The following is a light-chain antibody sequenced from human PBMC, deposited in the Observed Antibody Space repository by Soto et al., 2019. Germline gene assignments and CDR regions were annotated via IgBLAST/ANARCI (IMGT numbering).Light chain of an antibody. CDR3: QQYQTYSWT. CDR1: QRISTW. CDR2: QAS. J-gene: IGKJ1*01. Sequence: DIPMTQSPSTLSTSVGDRVTITCRASQRISTWLAWYQQKPGKAPKLLIYQASNLESGVPSRFSGSGSGTEFTLTISNLQPDDFATYYCQQYQTYSWTFGQGTKVEIK. V-gene: IGKV1-5*03.